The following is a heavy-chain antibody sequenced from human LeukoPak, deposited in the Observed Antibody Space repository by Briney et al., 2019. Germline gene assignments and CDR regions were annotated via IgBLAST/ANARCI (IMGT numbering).Heavy chain of an antibody. CDR3: ARDITIFGVVIPRGY. V-gene: IGHV1-46*01. CDR2: INPSGGST. D-gene: IGHD3-3*01. CDR1: GYTFTSYY. Sequence: GASVKVSCKASGYTFTSYYMHWVRQAPGQGLEWMGIINPSGGSTSYAQKFQGRVTMTRDMSTSTVYMELRSLRSDDTAVYYCARDITIFGVVIPRGYWGQGTLVTVSS. J-gene: IGHJ4*02.